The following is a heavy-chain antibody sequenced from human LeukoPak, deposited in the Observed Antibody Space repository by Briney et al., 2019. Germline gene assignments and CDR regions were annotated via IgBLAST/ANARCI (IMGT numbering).Heavy chain of an antibody. J-gene: IGHJ3*02. V-gene: IGHV5-51*01. D-gene: IGHD1-20*01. CDR3: ARLSGYNWNPRGAFDI. Sequence: GESLKISCKGSGYSFTSYWIGWVRQTPGKGLEWMGIIYPGDSDTRYGPSFQGQVTISADKSISTAYLQWSSLKASDAAMYYCARLSGYNWNPRGAFDIWGQGTMVTVSS. CDR2: IYPGDSDT. CDR1: GYSFTSYW.